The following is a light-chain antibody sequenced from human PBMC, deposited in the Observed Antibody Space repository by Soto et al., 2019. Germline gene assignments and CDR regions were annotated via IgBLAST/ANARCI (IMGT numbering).Light chain of an antibody. CDR3: SSYTSGSTLYV. CDR1: SSDVGSYNY. J-gene: IGLJ1*01. V-gene: IGLV2-14*01. CDR2: ASS. Sequence: QSVVTQPASVSRSPGQSITISCTGTSSDVGSYNYVSLYQHHPGKAPRLMIYASSNRPSGVSHRFSGSRSGNTASLTISGLQAEDEADYYCSSYTSGSTLYVFGTGTKVTVL.